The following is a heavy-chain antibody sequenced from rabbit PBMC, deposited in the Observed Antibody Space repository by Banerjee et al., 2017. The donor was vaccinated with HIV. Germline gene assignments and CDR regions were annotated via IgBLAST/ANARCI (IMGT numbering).Heavy chain of an antibody. D-gene: IGHD8-1*01. Sequence: QEQLEVSGGDLVKPEGSLTLTCTASGFSFSSNYFICWVRQAPGKGLEWIGCIYASSGSTYYASWAKGRFPITKTSSTTVTLQMTSLTAADMATYFCARDIGGSVGYAFDPWGPGTLVTVS. CDR2: IYASSGST. J-gene: IGHJ2*01. CDR1: GFSFSSNYF. CDR3: ARDIGGSVGYAFDP. V-gene: IGHV1S45*01.